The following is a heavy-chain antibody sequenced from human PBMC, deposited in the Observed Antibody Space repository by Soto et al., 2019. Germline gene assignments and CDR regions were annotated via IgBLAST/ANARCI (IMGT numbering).Heavy chain of an antibody. CDR1: GGSFSGHY. Sequence: SETLSITCAVYGGSFSGHYWTWIRQPPGTGLEWIGEINHSGSTNYNPSLKSRVTISVDTSKNQFSLKLTSVTAADTAVYYCARDKITGLFDYWGQGTPVTV. V-gene: IGHV4-34*01. D-gene: IGHD2-8*02. J-gene: IGHJ4*02. CDR3: ARDKITGLFDY. CDR2: INHSGST.